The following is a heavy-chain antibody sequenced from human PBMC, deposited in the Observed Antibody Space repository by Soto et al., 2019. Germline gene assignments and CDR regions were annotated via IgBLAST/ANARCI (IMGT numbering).Heavy chain of an antibody. Sequence: PGVSPRLSCAASGFTFSNSGMSWVRQAPGKGLEWVAVISYDGSNKYYADSVKGRFTISRDNSKNTLYLQMNSLRAEDTAVYYCARAKTYYYGLGPYGMDVWGQGTTVTVSS. CDR1: GFTFSNSG. J-gene: IGHJ6*02. D-gene: IGHD3-10*01. CDR3: ARAKTYYYGLGPYGMDV. V-gene: IGHV3-30*14. CDR2: ISYDGSNK.